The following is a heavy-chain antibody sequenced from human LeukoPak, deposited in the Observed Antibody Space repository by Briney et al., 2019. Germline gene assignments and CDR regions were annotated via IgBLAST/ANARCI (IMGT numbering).Heavy chain of an antibody. J-gene: IGHJ4*02. CDR1: GGSISSGSYY. CDR2: IYHSGTT. D-gene: IGHD6-13*01. CDR3: ASHSSSWYV. Sequence: SETLSLTCTVSGGSISSGSYYWSWIRQPPGKGLEWIGYIYHSGTTYYNPSLKSRVTISADRSKSQFSLKLSSVTAADTAVYYCASHSSSWYVWGQGTLVTVSS. V-gene: IGHV4-30-2*01.